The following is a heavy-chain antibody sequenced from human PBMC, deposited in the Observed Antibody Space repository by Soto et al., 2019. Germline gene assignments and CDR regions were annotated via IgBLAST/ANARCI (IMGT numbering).Heavy chain of an antibody. V-gene: IGHV3-23*01. Sequence: EVQLLESGGGLVQPGGSLRLSCAASGFTFSSYAMSWVRQAPGKGLEWVSAISGSGGSTYYADSVKGRFTISRDNSKNPLYLQMNSLRAEDTAVYYCAKEGLYSTGWKKASDIWSQGTMLTVSS. D-gene: IGHD6-19*01. CDR3: AKEGLYSTGWKKASDI. CDR2: ISGSGGST. J-gene: IGHJ3*02. CDR1: GFTFSSYA.